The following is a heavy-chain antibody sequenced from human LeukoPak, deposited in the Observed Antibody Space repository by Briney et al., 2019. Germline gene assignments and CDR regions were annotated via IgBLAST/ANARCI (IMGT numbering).Heavy chain of an antibody. D-gene: IGHD3-3*02. Sequence: GASVTVSCKASGYTFSDFYIHWVRQAPDQGLEYVGWITPKSGDTYSPQRFQGRVTMTRDASISTAYMELSSLRSDDTAVYFCARVRLADERAWAYWGQGTLVTVSS. CDR3: ARVRLADERAWAY. J-gene: IGHJ4*02. CDR1: GYTFSDFY. V-gene: IGHV1-2*02. CDR2: ITPKSGDT.